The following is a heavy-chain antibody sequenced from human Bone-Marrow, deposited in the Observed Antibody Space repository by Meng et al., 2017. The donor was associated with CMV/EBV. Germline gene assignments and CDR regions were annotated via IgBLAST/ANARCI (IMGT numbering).Heavy chain of an antibody. D-gene: IGHD2-2*01. CDR3: ARASIPARYCSSTSCYRGVHGMDV. Sequence: GGFLRLSCAASGFTFSSYWMHWVRQAPGKGLVWVSRINSDGSSTSYADSVKGRFTISRDNAKNTLYLQMNSLRAEDTAVYYCARASIPARYCSSTSCYRGVHGMDVWGQGTTVTVSS. J-gene: IGHJ6*02. CDR1: GFTFSSYW. CDR2: INSDGSST. V-gene: IGHV3-74*01.